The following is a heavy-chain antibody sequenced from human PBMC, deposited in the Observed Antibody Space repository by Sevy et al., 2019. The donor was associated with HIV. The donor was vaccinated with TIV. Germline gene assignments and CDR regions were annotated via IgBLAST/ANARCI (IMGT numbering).Heavy chain of an antibody. CDR1: GFTFDDYA. Sequence: GGSRRLSCAASGFTFDDYAMHWVRQAPGKGLEWVSGISWNSGSIGYADSVKGRFTISRDNAKNSLYLQMNSLRAEDTALYYCAKGSRDSTGYYSPWGQGTLVTVSS. J-gene: IGHJ4*02. D-gene: IGHD3-22*01. V-gene: IGHV3-9*01. CDR3: AKGSRDSTGYYSP. CDR2: ISWNSGSI.